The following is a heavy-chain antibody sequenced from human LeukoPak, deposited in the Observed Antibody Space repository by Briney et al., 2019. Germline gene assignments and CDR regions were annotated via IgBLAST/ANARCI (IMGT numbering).Heavy chain of an antibody. CDR1: GFTFSSYW. CDR3: AREGGSYSNYFDY. CDR2: IYSDGIST. D-gene: IGHD1-26*01. V-gene: IGHV3-74*01. Sequence: GGSLRLSCAASGFTFSSYWMHWVRQAPGKGLLEGSRIYSDGISTSYADSVKGRFTISRDNAKNTLYLQMNSLKAEDTAIYYCAREGGSYSNYFDYWGQGTLVTVSS. J-gene: IGHJ4*02.